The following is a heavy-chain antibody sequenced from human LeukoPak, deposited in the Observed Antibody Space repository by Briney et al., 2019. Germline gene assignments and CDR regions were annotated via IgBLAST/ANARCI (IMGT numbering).Heavy chain of an antibody. D-gene: IGHD3-22*01. CDR1: GGTFSSYA. J-gene: IGHJ4*02. CDR3: ATSYDSSGYYSQIGY. V-gene: IGHV1-69*04. Sequence: SVKVSCKASGGTFSSYAISWVRQAPGQGLEWMGRIVPILGIANYAQKFQGRVTITADKSTSTAYMELSSLRSEDTAVYYCATSYDSSGYYSQIGYWGQGTLVTVSS. CDR2: IVPILGIA.